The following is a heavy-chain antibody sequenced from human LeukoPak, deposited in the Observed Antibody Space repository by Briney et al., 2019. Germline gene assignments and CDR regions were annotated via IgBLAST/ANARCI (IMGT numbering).Heavy chain of an antibody. D-gene: IGHD6-6*01. CDR2: IYYSEST. CDR3: AREMAARPNWFDP. Sequence: PSETLSLTCTVSGGSMSSSSYYWGWIRQPPGKGLEWIGSIYYSESTYQNPSLKSRVTISVDTSKNQFSLKLSSVTAADTAVYYCAREMAARPNWFDPWGQGTLVTVSS. CDR1: GGSMSSSSYY. V-gene: IGHV4-39*07. J-gene: IGHJ5*02.